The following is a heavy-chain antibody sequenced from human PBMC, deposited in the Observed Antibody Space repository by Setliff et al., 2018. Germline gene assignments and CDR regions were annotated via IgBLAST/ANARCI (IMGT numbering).Heavy chain of an antibody. CDR2: ISSSGSTI. J-gene: IGHJ3*02. V-gene: IGHV3-11*04. CDR1: GFTFSDYY. CDR3: ARSAANGGHDPFDI. D-gene: IGHD6-25*01. Sequence: GGSLRLSCAASGFTFSDYYMSWIRQAPGKGLEWVSYISSSGSTIYYADSVKGRLTISRDNAWDSLYLQMNSLRADDTAVYYCARSAANGGHDPFDIWGQGTMVTVSS.